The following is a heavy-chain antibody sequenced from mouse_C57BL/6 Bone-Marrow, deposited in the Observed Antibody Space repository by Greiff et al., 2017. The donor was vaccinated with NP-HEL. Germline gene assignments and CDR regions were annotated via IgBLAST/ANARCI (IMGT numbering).Heavy chain of an antibody. CDR2: IYPRSGNT. Sequence: QVQLQQSGAELARPGASVKLSCKASGYTFTSYGISWVKQRTGQGLEWIGEIYPRSGNTYYNEKFKGKATLTADKSSSTAYMELRSLTSEDSAVYFCARLVRDFDYWGQGTTLTVSS. CDR3: ARLVRDFDY. V-gene: IGHV1-81*01. CDR1: GYTFTSYG. J-gene: IGHJ2*01.